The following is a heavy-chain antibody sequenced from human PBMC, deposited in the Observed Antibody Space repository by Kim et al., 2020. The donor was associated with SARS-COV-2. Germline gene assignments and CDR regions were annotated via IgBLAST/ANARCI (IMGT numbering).Heavy chain of an antibody. CDR2: ISYDGSNK. CDR1: GFTFSSYG. CDR3: AKDGDY. V-gene: IGHV3-30*18. J-gene: IGHJ4*02. Sequence: GGSLRLSCAASGFTFSSYGMHWVRQAPGKGLEWVAVISYDGSNKYYADSVKGRFTISRDNSKNTLYLQMNSLRAEDTAVYYCAKDGDYWGQGTLVTVSS.